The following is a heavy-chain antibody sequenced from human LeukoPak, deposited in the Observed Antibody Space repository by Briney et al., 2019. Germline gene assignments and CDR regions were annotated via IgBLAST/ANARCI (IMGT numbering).Heavy chain of an antibody. V-gene: IGHV4-30-2*01. J-gene: IGHJ6*04. D-gene: IGHD2-2*01. Sequence: SQTLSLTCAVSGGSISSGGYSWSWIRQPPGKGLEWIGYIYHSGSTYYNPSLKSRVTISVDRSNNQFSLKLSSVTAADTAVYYCARVRGVVVPAAMSDYGMDVWGKGTTVTVS. CDR1: GGSISSGGYS. CDR3: ARVRGVVVPAAMSDYGMDV. CDR2: IYHSGST.